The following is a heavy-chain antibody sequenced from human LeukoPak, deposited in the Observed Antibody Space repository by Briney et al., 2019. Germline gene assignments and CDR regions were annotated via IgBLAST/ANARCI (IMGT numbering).Heavy chain of an antibody. CDR2: INHSGST. J-gene: IGHJ4*02. V-gene: IGHV4-34*01. Sequence: PSETLSLTCAVYGGSFSGYYWSWIRQPPGKGLEWIGEINHSGSTNYNPSLKSRVTISVDTSKIQFSLKLSSVTAADTAVYYCARAGAVAATGRFDYWGQGTLVTVSS. CDR1: GGSFSGYY. D-gene: IGHD6-25*01. CDR3: ARAGAVAATGRFDY.